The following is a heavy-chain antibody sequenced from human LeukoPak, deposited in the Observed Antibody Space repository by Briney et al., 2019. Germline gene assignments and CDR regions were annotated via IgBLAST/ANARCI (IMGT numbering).Heavy chain of an antibody. J-gene: IGHJ3*02. CDR3: ARGLWFGEPGARMRRKDDAFDI. CDR1: GYTLTDLS. Sequence: ASVKVSCKVSGYTLTDLSIHWVRQAPEKGLEWMGGFDPEDGETIYAQKFQGRITMTEDTSTDTAYMELSSLRSEDTAVYYCARGLWFGEPGARMRRKDDAFDIWGQGTMVTVSS. CDR2: FDPEDGET. D-gene: IGHD3-10*01. V-gene: IGHV1-24*01.